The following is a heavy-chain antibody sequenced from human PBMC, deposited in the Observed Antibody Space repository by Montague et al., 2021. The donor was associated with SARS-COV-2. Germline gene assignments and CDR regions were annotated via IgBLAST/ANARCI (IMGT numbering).Heavy chain of an antibody. J-gene: IGHJ6*02. CDR3: ARGGYYDSSGYSLLYYYYGRDV. CDR2: IYYGGST. D-gene: IGHD3-22*01. Sequence: TLSLTCTVSGGSISSGRYYWSWIRQHPGKGLEWIGYIYYGGSTYYNPSLKSRVTISVDTSKNQFSLKLSSVTAADTAVYYCARGGYYDSSGYSLLYYYYGRDVWGQGTTVTVS. CDR1: GGSISSGRYY. V-gene: IGHV4-31*03.